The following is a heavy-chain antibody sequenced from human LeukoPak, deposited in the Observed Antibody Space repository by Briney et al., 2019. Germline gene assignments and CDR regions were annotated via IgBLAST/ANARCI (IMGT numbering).Heavy chain of an antibody. V-gene: IGHV3-9*03. CDR2: ISWNSGSI. J-gene: IGHJ3*02. CDR1: GFTFDDYA. CDR3: AKGSSGWLDAFDI. Sequence: GRSLRLSCAASGFTFDDYAMHWVRQAPGKGLEWVSGISWNSGSIGYADSVKGRFTISRDNAKNSLYLQMNSLRAEDMALYYCAKGSSGWLDAFDIWGQGTMVTVSS. D-gene: IGHD6-19*01.